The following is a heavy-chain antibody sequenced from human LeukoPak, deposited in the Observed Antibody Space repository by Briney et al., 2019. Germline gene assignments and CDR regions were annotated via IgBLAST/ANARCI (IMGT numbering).Heavy chain of an antibody. CDR1: EYTFTGYY. D-gene: IGHD3/OR15-3a*01. J-gene: IGHJ4*02. Sequence: ASVKVSCKASEYTFTGYYMHWVRQAPGQGLEWMGWISAYNGNTNYAQKLQGRVTMTTDTSTSTAYMELRSLRSDDTAVYYCARVNRWTGASGYFDYWGQGTLVTVSS. CDR3: ARVNRWTGASGYFDY. CDR2: ISAYNGNT. V-gene: IGHV1-18*04.